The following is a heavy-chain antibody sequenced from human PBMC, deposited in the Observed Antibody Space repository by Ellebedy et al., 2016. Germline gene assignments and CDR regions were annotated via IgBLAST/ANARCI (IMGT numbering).Heavy chain of an antibody. CDR2: ISGDGVKT. Sequence: GGSLRLXXAASGIAFSDFFMTWVRQTPGKGLEWVSTISGDGVKTYFADSVKGRFTISRDNRKNTLYLQMNSLRAEDTAVYYCAKDRDDDGDYVFDSWGQGTLVTVSS. V-gene: IGHV3-23*01. CDR3: AKDRDDDGDYVFDS. CDR1: GIAFSDFF. J-gene: IGHJ4*02. D-gene: IGHD4-17*01.